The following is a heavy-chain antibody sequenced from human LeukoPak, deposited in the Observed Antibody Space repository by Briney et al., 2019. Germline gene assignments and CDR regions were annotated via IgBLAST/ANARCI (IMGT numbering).Heavy chain of an antibody. V-gene: IGHV4-39*01. CDR2: AYYTGDI. J-gene: IGHJ6*02. CDR1: GGSVASNGRS. CDR3: GRHVSNGWGYHHGLDV. Sequence: SETLSLTCTVSGGSVASNGRSWGWMRQPPGKGLEWIGSAYYTGDIYSPPSLNSRLTISVDTSTNQFALTLTSVTAADTAVYYCGRHVSNGWGYHHGLDVWGRGTTVTVSS. D-gene: IGHD6-25*01.